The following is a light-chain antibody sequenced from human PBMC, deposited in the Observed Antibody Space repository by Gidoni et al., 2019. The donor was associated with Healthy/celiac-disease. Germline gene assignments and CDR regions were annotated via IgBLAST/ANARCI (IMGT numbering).Light chain of an antibody. CDR2: DAS. J-gene: IGKJ5*01. V-gene: IGKV3-11*01. CDR1: QSVSSY. Sequence: EIVLTQSPATLSLSPGERATLSCRASQSVSSYFAWYQQKPGQAPRLLIYDASNRATGIPARFSGSGSGTAFTLTISRLEPEDFAVYYCQQRSNLITFGQGTRLEIK. CDR3: QQRSNLIT.